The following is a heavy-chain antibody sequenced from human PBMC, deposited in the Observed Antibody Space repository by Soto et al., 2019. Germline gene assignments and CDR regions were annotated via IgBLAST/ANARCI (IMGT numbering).Heavy chain of an antibody. V-gene: IGHV4-34*01. D-gene: IGHD6-6*01. CDR3: ARVIAARPAGFDY. CDR1: GGSFSGYY. Sequence: SETLSLTCAVYGGSFSGYYWSWIRQPPGKGLEWIGEINHSGSTNYNPSLKSRVTISVDTSKNQFSLKLSSVTAADTAVYYCARVIAARPAGFDYWGQGTLVTVSS. J-gene: IGHJ4*02. CDR2: INHSGST.